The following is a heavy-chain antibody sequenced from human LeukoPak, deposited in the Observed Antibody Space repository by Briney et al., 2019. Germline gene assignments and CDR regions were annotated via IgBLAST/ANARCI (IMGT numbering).Heavy chain of an antibody. J-gene: IGHJ5*02. CDR2: ISAYNGNI. CDR1: GYTFISYG. Sequence: ASVKVSCKASGYTFISYGITWVRQAPGQGLEWLGWISAYNGNIDYAQKLQGRVTMTRNTSISTAYMELSSLRSEDTAVYYCARAVDSSSWYTSFDPWGQGTLVTVSS. V-gene: IGHV1-18*01. D-gene: IGHD6-13*01. CDR3: ARAVDSSSWYTSFDP.